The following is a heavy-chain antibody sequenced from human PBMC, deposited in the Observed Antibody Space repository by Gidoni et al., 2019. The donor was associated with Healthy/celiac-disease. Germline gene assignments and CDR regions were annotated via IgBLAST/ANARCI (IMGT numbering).Heavy chain of an antibody. CDR3: ARAHSTPGWFDP. Sequence: QVQLVQSGAEVKKPGASVKVSCKASGYTFTSYGISWVRQAPGQGLEWMGWISAYHCNTNYAQKLQGRVPMTTDTSTSTAYMELRSLSSDDTAVYYCARAHSTPGWFDPWGQGTLVTVSS. CDR2: ISAYHCNT. J-gene: IGHJ5*02. V-gene: IGHV1-18*01. CDR1: GYTFTSYG. D-gene: IGHD2-15*01.